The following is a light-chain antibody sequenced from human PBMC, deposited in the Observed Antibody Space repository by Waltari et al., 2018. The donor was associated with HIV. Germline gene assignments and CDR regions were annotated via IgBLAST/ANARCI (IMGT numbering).Light chain of an antibody. V-gene: IGLV1-40*01. J-gene: IGLJ1*01. Sequence: QSVLTQPPSVSGAPGQRVTISCTGSRSHIGAGYDVHWYQQLPGRAPKLLIYDNTNRPSGVPDRFSGSKSGTSAALAITGLQAVDETDYYCQSYDTSLSASVFGTGTKVTVL. CDR2: DNT. CDR3: QSYDTSLSASV. CDR1: RSHIGAGYD.